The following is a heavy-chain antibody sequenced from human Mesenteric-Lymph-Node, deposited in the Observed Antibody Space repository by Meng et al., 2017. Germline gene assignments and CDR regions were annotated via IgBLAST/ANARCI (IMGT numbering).Heavy chain of an antibody. CDR3: ARGTYYYDNSGFLLDY. Sequence: SETLSLTCTVSGGSISTYYWTWIRQPAGKGLEWIGRIYINERTNYNPSLKSRVTVSVDTSKNQFSLRLSSVTAADTAVHYCARGTYYYDNSGFLLDYWGQGTLVTFSS. CDR1: GGSISTYY. V-gene: IGHV4-4*07. D-gene: IGHD3-22*01. CDR2: IYINERT. J-gene: IGHJ4*02.